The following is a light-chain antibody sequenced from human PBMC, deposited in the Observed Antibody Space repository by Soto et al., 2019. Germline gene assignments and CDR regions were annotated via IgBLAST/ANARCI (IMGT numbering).Light chain of an antibody. J-gene: IGKJ1*01. CDR3: QQYNSYSWT. CDR2: DAS. CDR1: QSISSW. Sequence: DIQMTKSPSTLSASVGDRVTITCRASQSISSWLAWYQQKPGKAPKLLIYDASSLESGVPSRFSGSASGTEFTLTISSLQPDDFATYYCQQYNSYSWTFGQGTKVEIK. V-gene: IGKV1-5*01.